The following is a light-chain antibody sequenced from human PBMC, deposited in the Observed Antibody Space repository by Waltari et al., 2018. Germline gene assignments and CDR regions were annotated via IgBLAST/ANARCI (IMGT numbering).Light chain of an antibody. Sequence: EIILSQSPDIVSVSPGERITLSCRASQSVGTFVSWFQQKPGQAPRLLIYVASFRVTGVPSRFSGRGSGADFYLSITTVEPEDRAVYFCQQRVTWPRLTFGGGTKVEIK. CDR2: VAS. CDR3: QQRVTWPRLT. J-gene: IGKJ4*01. CDR1: QSVGTF. V-gene: IGKV3-11*01.